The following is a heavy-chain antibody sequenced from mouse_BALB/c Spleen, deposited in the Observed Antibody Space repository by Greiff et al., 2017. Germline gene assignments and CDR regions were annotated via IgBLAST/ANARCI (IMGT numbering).Heavy chain of an antibody. D-gene: IGHD1-1*01. CDR3: ARDLLITRYWYFDV. CDR2: ISYDGSN. J-gene: IGHJ1*01. V-gene: IGHV3-6*02. CDR1: GYSITSGYY. Sequence: EVKLMESGPGLVKPSQSLSLTCSVTGYSITSGYYWNWIRQFPGNKLEWMGYISYDGSNNYNPSLKNRISITRDTSKNQFFLKLNSVTTEDTATYYCARDLLITRYWYFDVWGAGTTVTVSS.